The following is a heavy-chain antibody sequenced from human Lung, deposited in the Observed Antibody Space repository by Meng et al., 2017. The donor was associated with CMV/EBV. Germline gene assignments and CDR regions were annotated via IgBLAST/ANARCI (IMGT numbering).Heavy chain of an antibody. V-gene: IGHV3-21*01. CDR1: RFPFSTYS. CDR3: ARVKLDEVAILGVSSTRSDFYALDV. D-gene: IGHD3-3*01. J-gene: IGHJ6*02. CDR2: ISSSSTYI. Sequence: GEXXKISCAASRFPFSTYSMNWVRQAPGKGLEWVSSISSSSTYIYYADPVRGRFTISRDNAKNSLYLQMNSLRAEDTAVYYCARVKLDEVAILGVSSTRSDFYALDVXGRGXTVTVSS.